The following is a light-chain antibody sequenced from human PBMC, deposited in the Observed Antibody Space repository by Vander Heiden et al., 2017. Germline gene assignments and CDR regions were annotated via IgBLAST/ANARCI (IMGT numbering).Light chain of an antibody. CDR1: QSVSSSY. CDR3: QQYGSSPRT. CDR2: GAS. Sequence: TQSPGTLSLSPGERATLSCRDSQSVSSSYLAWYQQKPGQAPRLLIYGASSRATGIPDRFSGSGSGTDFTLTISRLEPEDFAVYYCQQYGSSPRTFGQGTKVEIK. J-gene: IGKJ1*01. V-gene: IGKV3-20*01.